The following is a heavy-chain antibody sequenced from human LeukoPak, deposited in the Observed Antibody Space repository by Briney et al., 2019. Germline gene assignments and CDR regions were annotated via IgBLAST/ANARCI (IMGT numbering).Heavy chain of an antibody. CDR1: GDFISRDTYY. D-gene: IGHD3-10*01. V-gene: IGHV4-39*07. Sequence: PSETLSLTCTVSGDFISRDTYYWGWIRQPPGKGLEWIGNMYYSGKTYYNPSLKSRVTISVDTSKNQFSLKLISVTAADTAVYFCARDPYGSGFNWFDHWGQGTLVAVSS. CDR2: MYYSGKT. J-gene: IGHJ5*02. CDR3: ARDPYGSGFNWFDH.